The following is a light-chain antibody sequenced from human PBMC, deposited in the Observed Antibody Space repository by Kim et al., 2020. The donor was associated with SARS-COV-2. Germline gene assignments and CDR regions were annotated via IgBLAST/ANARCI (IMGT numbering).Light chain of an antibody. CDR3: QTWDSSTEGV. CDR2: QDY. CDR1: KLEGKY. Sequence: VSPGQTASITCSGDKLEGKYVSWYQQKPGQSPVLVMFQDYKRPSGIPERFSGSNSGNTATLAISGTQAMDEADYFCQTWDSSTEGVFGPGTKVTVL. V-gene: IGLV3-1*01. J-gene: IGLJ1*01.